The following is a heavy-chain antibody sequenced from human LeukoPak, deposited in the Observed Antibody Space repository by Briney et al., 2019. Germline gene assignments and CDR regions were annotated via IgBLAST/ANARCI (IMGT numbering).Heavy chain of an antibody. CDR1: GFTFSSYS. V-gene: IGHV3-21*01. CDR3: AKGLNRYSSGPVVY. J-gene: IGHJ4*02. D-gene: IGHD6-19*01. CDR2: ISSSSSYI. Sequence: GGSLRLSCAASGFTFSSYSMNWVRQAPGKGLEWVSSISSSSSYIYYADSVKGRFTISRDNAKNSLYLQMNSLRAEDTAVYYCAKGLNRYSSGPVVYWGQGTLVTVSS.